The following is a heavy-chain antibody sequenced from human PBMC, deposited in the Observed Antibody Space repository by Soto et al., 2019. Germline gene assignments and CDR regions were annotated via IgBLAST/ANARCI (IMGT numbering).Heavy chain of an antibody. CDR3: SWRMATNDY. Sequence: GESLKISCAASGFTFSGSAMHWVRQASGKGLEWVGRIRSKANSYATAYAASVKGRFTISRDDSKNTAYLQMNSLKTEDTAVYYCSWRMATNDYWGQGTLVTVSS. J-gene: IGHJ4*02. CDR1: GFTFSGSA. D-gene: IGHD5-12*01. CDR2: IRSKANSYAT. V-gene: IGHV3-73*01.